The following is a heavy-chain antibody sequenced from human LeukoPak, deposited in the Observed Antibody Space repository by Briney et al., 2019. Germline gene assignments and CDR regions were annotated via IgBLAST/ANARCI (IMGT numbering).Heavy chain of an antibody. D-gene: IGHD3-3*01. CDR3: AKGSLTYYEFWSGYSFDY. Sequence: GGSLRLSCAASGFTFSSYGTHWVRQAPGKGLEWVAVISYDGSNKYYADSVKGRFTISRDNSKNTLYLQMNSLRGEDTGVYYCAKGSLTYYEFWSGYSFDYWGQGTLVTVSS. J-gene: IGHJ4*02. CDR2: ISYDGSNK. V-gene: IGHV3-30*18. CDR1: GFTFSSYG.